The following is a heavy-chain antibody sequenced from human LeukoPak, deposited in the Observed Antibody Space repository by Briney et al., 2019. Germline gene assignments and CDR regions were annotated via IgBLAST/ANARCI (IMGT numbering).Heavy chain of an antibody. CDR2: IYSGGST. CDR1: GFTVSSSY. CDR3: AKVTNSRRWLQLNYFDY. D-gene: IGHD5-24*01. J-gene: IGHJ4*02. Sequence: GGSLRLSCSASGFTVSSSYMSWVRQAPGKGLEWVSVIYSGGSTYYADSVKGRFTISRDNSKNTLYLQMNSLRAEDTAVYYCAKVTNSRRWLQLNYFDYWGQGTLVTVSS. V-gene: IGHV3-53*05.